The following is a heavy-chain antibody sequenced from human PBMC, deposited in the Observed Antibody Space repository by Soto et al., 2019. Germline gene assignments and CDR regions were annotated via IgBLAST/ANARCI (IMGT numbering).Heavy chain of an antibody. CDR3: ARGPAGDKVDY. V-gene: IGHV4-30-4*08. J-gene: IGHJ4*02. CDR2: IYNSGTT. Sequence: PSETLSLTCTVSGGSINTAAYYWSWIRQPPGEDLEWIGHIYNSGTTYINPSLKSRVTISADTSKNQFSLKLTSVTAADTALYYCARGPAGDKVDYWGQGTLVTVSS. D-gene: IGHD7-27*01. CDR1: GGSINTAAYY.